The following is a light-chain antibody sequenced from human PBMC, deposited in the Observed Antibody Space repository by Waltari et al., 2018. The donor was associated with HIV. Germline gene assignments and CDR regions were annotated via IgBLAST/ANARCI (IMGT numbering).Light chain of an antibody. CDR3: QQYYTSPPA. J-gene: IGKJ2*01. CDR2: WAS. V-gene: IGKV4-1*01. Sequence: DVVMTQSPDSLAVSLGERATINCKSSQNVLFTPNNKNYLAWYQQKPQQPPKLIIYWASTRESGVPDRVSGAGSGTDFTLTISSLQAEDVAVYDCQQYYTSPPAFGQGTKVEIK. CDR1: QNVLFTPNNKNY.